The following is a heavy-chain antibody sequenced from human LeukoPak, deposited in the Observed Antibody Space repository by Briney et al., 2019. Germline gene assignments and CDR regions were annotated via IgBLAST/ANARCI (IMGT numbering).Heavy chain of an antibody. D-gene: IGHD3-22*01. CDR2: ISTDGSRT. V-gene: IGHV3-64*01. CDR3: ARTPHYYESSGYGPDHYYGLDI. CDR1: GFSFSTYA. J-gene: IGHJ6*02. Sequence: GGSLRLSCAAFGFSFSTYAIHWVRQAPGKGLEYVSAISTDGSRTYYGNSVKGRFTISRDNSKNTVYLQMNGLRAEDTAVYYCARTPHYYESSGYGPDHYYGLDIWGQGTTVTVSS.